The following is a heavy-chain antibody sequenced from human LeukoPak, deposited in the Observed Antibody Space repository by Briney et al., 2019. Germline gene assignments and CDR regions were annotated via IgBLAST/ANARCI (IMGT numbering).Heavy chain of an antibody. V-gene: IGHV4-30-4*07. CDR3: ARACFLRGNIVLNNWFDP. CDR2: IYYSGST. J-gene: IGHJ5*02. CDR1: GGSISSGGYS. Sequence: PSETLSLTCAVSGGSISSGGYSWSWIRQPPGKGLEWIGYIYYSGSTYYNPSLKSRVTISVDTSKNQFSLKLSSVTAADTAVYYCARACFLRGNIVLNNWFDPWGQGTLVTVSS. D-gene: IGHD2-8*01.